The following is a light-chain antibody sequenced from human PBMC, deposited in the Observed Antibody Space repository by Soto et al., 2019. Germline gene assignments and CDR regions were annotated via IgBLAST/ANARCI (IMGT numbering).Light chain of an antibody. CDR2: TTS. CDR3: ASWDDTLFGWV. Sequence: QSVVTQPPSVSGTPGQGVIISCSNVGRHEVSWYQQVPGMAPKLLIHTTSQRPSGVPDRFSASKSGASASLVISGLRSEDEADYFCASWDDTLFGWVFGGGTKVTVL. V-gene: IGLV1-47*01. CDR1: NVGRHE. J-gene: IGLJ3*02.